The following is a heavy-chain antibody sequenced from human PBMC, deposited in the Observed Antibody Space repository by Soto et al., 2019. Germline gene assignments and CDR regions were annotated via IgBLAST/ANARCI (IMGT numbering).Heavy chain of an antibody. Sequence: QVQLVQSGAEVKKPGSSVKVSCKASGGTFSSYAISWVRQAPGQGLEWMGGIIPIFGTANYAQKFRGRVTITADESTSTAYMELSSLRSEDTAVYYCARSPTVTTRTYYYYGMDVWGQGTTVTVSS. J-gene: IGHJ6*02. V-gene: IGHV1-69*01. CDR3: ARSPTVTTRTYYYYGMDV. D-gene: IGHD4-4*01. CDR1: GGTFSSYA. CDR2: IIPIFGTA.